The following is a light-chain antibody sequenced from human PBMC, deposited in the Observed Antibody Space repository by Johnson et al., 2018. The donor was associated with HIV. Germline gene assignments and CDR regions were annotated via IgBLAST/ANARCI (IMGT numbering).Light chain of an antibody. CDR1: TSNIGTNS. CDR3: GTWDSSLRAYV. CDR2: DNN. V-gene: IGLV1-51*01. Sequence: QSVLTQPPSVSAAPGQNVTISCSGATSNIGTNSVSLYQKFPGTAPKLLIYDNNKRPSGIPDRFSGSKSGTSATLGITGLQTGDEAGYYCGTWDSSLRAYVFGTGTKVTVL. J-gene: IGLJ1*01.